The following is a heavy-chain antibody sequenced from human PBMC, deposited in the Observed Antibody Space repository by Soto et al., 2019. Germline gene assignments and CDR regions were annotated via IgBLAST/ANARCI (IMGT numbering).Heavy chain of an antibody. J-gene: IGHJ4*02. V-gene: IGHV3-66*01. D-gene: IGHD6-19*01. CDR2: IYSGGST. CDR3: ARDRYSSGWALPDY. Sequence: PGGSLRLSCAASGFTVSSNYMSWVRQAPGKGLEWVSVIYSGGSTYYADSVKGRFTISRDNSQNTLYLQMNSLRAEDTAVYYCARDRYSSGWALPDYWGQGTLVTVSS. CDR1: GFTVSSNY.